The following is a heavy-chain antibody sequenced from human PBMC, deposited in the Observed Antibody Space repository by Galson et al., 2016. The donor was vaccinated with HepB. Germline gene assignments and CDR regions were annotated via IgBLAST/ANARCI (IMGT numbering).Heavy chain of an antibody. D-gene: IGHD3-9*01. J-gene: IGHJ4*02. V-gene: IGHV5-10-1*01. CDR3: PRFGYSYYDILTHGYY. CDR1: GYSFSSYW. Sequence: QSGAEEKKPGESQRISCQGSGYSFSSYWISWVRQMPGKGLEWMGSIDPSDSSTNYGQAFQGHVTMSSDKSINTAYLQWSSLKASDTDMYYCPRFGYSYYDILTHGYYWGQGTLVTVSS. CDR2: IDPSDSST.